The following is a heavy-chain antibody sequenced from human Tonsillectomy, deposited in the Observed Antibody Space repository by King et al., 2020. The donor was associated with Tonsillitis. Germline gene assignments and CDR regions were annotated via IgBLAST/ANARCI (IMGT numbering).Heavy chain of an antibody. D-gene: IGHD3-10*01. Sequence: VQLVESGGGVVQPGRSLRLSCAASGFTFSSYGIHWVRQAPGKGLEWVAVIWYDGSNKYYADSVKGRFTISRDNSKNTLYLQMNSLRAEDTAVYYCARDEFRAFDIWGKGTMVTVSS. J-gene: IGHJ3*02. CDR3: ARDEFRAFDI. CDR2: IWYDGSNK. CDR1: GFTFSSYG. V-gene: IGHV3-33*08.